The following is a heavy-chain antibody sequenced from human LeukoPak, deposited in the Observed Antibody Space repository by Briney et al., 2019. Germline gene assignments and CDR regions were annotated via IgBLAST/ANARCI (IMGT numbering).Heavy chain of an antibody. V-gene: IGHV4-34*01. CDR1: GGSFSGYY. CDR3: ARVPYRVSIRYFDY. CDR2: INHSGST. J-gene: IGHJ4*02. Sequence: SETLSLTCAVYGGSFSGYYWSWIRQPPGKGLEWIGEINHSGSTNYNPSLKSRVTISVDTSKNQFSLKLSSVTAADTAVYYCARVPYRVSIRYFDYWGQGTLVTDSS. D-gene: IGHD6-6*01.